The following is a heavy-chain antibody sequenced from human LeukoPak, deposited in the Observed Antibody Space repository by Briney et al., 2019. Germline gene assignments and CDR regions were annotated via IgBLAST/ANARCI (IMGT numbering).Heavy chain of an antibody. CDR3: ARRRKAGWYFDL. J-gene: IGHJ2*01. V-gene: IGHV4-39*01. Sequence: PSETLSLTCAVSGGSISSNYCFWDWIRQPPGKGLEWIGSVYYSGNTYYNPSLKNRVTISVDTSKNQFSLKLTSLTAADTAVYYCARRRKAGWYFDLWGRGTLVTVSS. CDR1: GGSISSNYCF. CDR2: VYYSGNT.